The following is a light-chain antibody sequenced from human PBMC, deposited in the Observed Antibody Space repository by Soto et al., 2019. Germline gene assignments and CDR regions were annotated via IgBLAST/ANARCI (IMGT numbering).Light chain of an antibody. J-gene: IGKJ1*01. Sequence: VMTQAPATLSVSPGERVTLSCRASQTINNNVAWYQLKYGQVPRLLSYGASTRAADVPARFSGGGSGTDFTLPISRLEPADFAAYYCQQYGRSSPTFGQGTKVDIK. CDR2: GAS. CDR1: QTINNN. CDR3: QQYGRSSPT. V-gene: IGKV3-15*01.